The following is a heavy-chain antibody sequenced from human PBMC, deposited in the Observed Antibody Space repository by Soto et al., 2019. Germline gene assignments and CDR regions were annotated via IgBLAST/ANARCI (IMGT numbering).Heavy chain of an antibody. J-gene: IGHJ4*02. D-gene: IGHD1-26*01. CDR1: GFTFSNYA. CDR2: ISSTADGT. Sequence: EVQLLESGGGLVQPGGSLRLSCAASGFTFSNYAMGWVRQAPGEGLEWVSTISSTADGTDYADSVKGRFTISRDNSKNTLYLQMNSLRAEDTAVYYCAQAISRERQIGYWGQGTLVTVSS. CDR3: AQAISRERQIGY. V-gene: IGHV3-23*01.